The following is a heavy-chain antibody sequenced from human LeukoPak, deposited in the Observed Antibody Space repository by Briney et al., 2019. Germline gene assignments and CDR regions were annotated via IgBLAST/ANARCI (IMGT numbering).Heavy chain of an antibody. CDR1: GGSISRYY. V-gene: IGHV4-59*08. J-gene: IGHJ4*02. Sequence: TGETLSLTCTVSGGSISRYYWSWVRQPPGKGLEWIGYIYYSGSTNYNPYLKSLVTISVDPSKNQFSLKLSSVTAADTAVYYCASQGGYGDPFDYWGQGTLVSVSS. D-gene: IGHD4-17*01. CDR2: IYYSGST. CDR3: ASQGGYGDPFDY.